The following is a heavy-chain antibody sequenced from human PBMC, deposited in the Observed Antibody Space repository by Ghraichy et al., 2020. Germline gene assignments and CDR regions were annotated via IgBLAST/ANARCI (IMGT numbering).Heavy chain of an antibody. CDR1: GGSISSYY. J-gene: IGHJ4*02. CDR3: ARHDSGWKPVFDY. V-gene: IGHV4-59*08. D-gene: IGHD6-19*01. Sequence: SETLSLTCTVSGGSISSYYWSWIRQPPGKGLEWIGYIYYSGSTNYNPSLKSRVTISVDTSKNQFSLKLSSVTAADTAVYYCARHDSGWKPVFDYWGQGTLVTVSS. CDR2: IYYSGST.